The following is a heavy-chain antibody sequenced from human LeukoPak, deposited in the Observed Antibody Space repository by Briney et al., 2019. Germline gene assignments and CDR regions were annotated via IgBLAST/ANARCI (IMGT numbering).Heavy chain of an antibody. CDR3: ARESSYGWEH. J-gene: IGHJ1*01. CDR1: GYTFTGYY. Sequence: ASVKVSCKASGYTFTGYYMHWVRQAPGQGLEWMGWINPNSGGTNYAQKFQGRVTMTRDTSISTAYMELSRLRSDGTAVYYCARESSYGWEHWGQGTLVTVSS. CDR2: INPNSGGT. D-gene: IGHD5-18*01. V-gene: IGHV1-2*02.